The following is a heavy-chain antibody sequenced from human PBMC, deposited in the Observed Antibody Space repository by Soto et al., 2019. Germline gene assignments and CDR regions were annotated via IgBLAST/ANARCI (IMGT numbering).Heavy chain of an antibody. J-gene: IGHJ4*02. CDR2: IFYGGTT. V-gene: IGHV4-39*01. D-gene: IGHD4-17*01. CDR1: GRSLRSSSHY. Sequence: PSETLSLTCIVSGRSLRSSSHYWAWLRQPPWKGLEWIGTIFYGGTTHYSSGLNSRVTMSVDTSNKQFSLKLSSETAADTAVYYCATLDITVTSYYFDYWGQGTQVTVSS. CDR3: ATLDITVTSYYFDY.